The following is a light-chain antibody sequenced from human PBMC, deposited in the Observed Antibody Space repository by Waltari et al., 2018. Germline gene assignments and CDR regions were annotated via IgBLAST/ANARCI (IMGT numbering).Light chain of an antibody. V-gene: IGKV4-1*01. CDR3: QQHYTTPWT. Sequence: DIVMTQSPDSLAVSLGEGATINCKPSQTVLYSANNKNYLTWYQTKPGQPPKLLISWASIRESGVPDRVTGSGSGTDFTLTISSLQAEDVAVYYCQQHYTTPWTFGQGTKVEIK. J-gene: IGKJ1*01. CDR1: QTVLYSANNKNY. CDR2: WAS.